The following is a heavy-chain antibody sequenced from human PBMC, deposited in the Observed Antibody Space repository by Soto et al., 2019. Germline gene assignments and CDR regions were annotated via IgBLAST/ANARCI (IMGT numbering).Heavy chain of an antibody. CDR2: ISSSSSNR. Sequence: GGSLRLSCAASGFTFSSYSMNWVRQAPGKGLEWVASISSSSSNRYYADSVKGRCTISRDNAKNSLYLQMNRLRVGDEDVDYCAWARGGYRGYSSNDFDFWGQGTMVTVSS. J-gene: IGHJ4*03. V-gene: IGHV3-21*01. CDR3: AWARGGYRGYSSNDFDF. D-gene: IGHD5-12*01. CDR1: GFTFSSYS.